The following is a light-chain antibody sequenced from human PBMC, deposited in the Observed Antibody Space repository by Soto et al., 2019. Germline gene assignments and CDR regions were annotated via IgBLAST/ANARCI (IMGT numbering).Light chain of an antibody. Sequence: EIVLTQSPGTLSLSPGERATLSCRASQSVSSYLAWYQQKPGQAPRLLIYGASSRATGIPDRFSGSGSGTDFTLTIRRLEPEDFAVYYCQQYGSSPRTFGQGTKLEIK. CDR3: QQYGSSPRT. J-gene: IGKJ2*01. CDR2: GAS. CDR1: QSVSSY. V-gene: IGKV3-20*01.